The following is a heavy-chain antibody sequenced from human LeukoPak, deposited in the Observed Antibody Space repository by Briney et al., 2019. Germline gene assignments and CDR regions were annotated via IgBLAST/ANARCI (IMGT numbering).Heavy chain of an antibody. CDR2: IIPIFGTA. D-gene: IGHD6-19*01. V-gene: IGHV1-69*13. CDR3: ATNLYSSGWSLDY. Sequence: GASVKVSCKASGGTFSSHAISWVRQAPGQGLEWMGGIIPIFGTANYAQKFQGRVTITADESTSTAYMELSSLRSEDTAVYYCATNLYSSGWSLDYWGQGTLVTVSS. J-gene: IGHJ4*02. CDR1: GGTFSSHA.